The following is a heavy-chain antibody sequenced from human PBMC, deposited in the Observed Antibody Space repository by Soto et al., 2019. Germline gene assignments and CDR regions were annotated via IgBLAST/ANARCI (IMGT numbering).Heavy chain of an antibody. CDR3: ASSEGVSDPLRMDV. CDR1: GYTFTGYY. D-gene: IGHD3-10*01. J-gene: IGHJ6*03. Sequence: ASVKVSCKASGYTFTGYYMHWVRQAPGQGLEWMGWINPNSGGTNYAQKFQGWVTMTRDTSISTAYMELSRLRSDDTAVYYCASSEGVSDPLRMDVWGTGTTVTVS. CDR2: INPNSGGT. V-gene: IGHV1-2*04.